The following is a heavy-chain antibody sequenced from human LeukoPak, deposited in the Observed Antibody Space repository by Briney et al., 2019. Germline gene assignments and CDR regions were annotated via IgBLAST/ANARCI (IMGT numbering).Heavy chain of an antibody. V-gene: IGHV3-15*01. CDR1: GFTFSNAW. Sequence: GGSLRLSCAASGFTFSNAWMIWVRQAPGKGLEWVGRIKSKTDGGTTDFAAPVKGRFTIARDDSKSTLFLQMNSLKTEDTAMYYCTTGPYGDFYFDCWGQGTLVTVSS. CDR3: TTGPYGDFYFDC. D-gene: IGHD4-17*01. CDR2: IKSKTDGGTT. J-gene: IGHJ4*02.